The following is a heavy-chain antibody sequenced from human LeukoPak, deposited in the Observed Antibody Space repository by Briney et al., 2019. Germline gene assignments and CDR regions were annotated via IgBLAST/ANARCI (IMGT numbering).Heavy chain of an antibody. CDR3: ARAANWHDDDWFDP. V-gene: IGHV1-8*01. CDR1: GYTFTSYY. Sequence: ASVKVSCKASGYTFTSYYINWVRQATGLGPEWMGWMNPNSGNTDYAQRFQGRVTMTRNTSISTAYMELSSLRSEDTAVYYCARAANWHDDDWFDPWGQGTLVTVSS. D-gene: IGHD1-1*01. J-gene: IGHJ5*02. CDR2: MNPNSGNT.